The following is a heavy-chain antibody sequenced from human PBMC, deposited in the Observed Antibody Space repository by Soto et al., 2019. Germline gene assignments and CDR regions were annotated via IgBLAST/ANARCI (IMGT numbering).Heavy chain of an antibody. D-gene: IGHD6-13*01. J-gene: IGHJ6*02. Sequence: PGESPNISCQGSGYIYTSYWIGWVRQLPGKGLEWMEIIYPGESDTRYSPSFQGQGTISADKSISTAYLQWSSLKASDTAMYFCARTAATGKYYYGVDVWGQGTTVTVSS. V-gene: IGHV5-51*01. CDR2: IYPGESDT. CDR3: ARTAATGKYYYGVDV. CDR1: GYIYTSYW.